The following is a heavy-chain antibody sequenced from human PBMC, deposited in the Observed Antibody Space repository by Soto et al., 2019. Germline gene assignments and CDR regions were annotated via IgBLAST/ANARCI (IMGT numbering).Heavy chain of an antibody. CDR3: WKERRGSGWFVCSY. Sequence: DVQLLESGGGLVQPGGSVRLSCAASGFTFSSYAMSWVRQAPGKGLEWVSAIRGNGADTSYADSVRGRFTIYRDNSKDTLFLQMNSLRADDTAVYYCWKERRGSGWFVCSYCGQGILVTVSS. CDR2: IRGNGADT. V-gene: IGHV3-23*01. J-gene: IGHJ4*02. CDR1: GFTFSSYA. D-gene: IGHD6-19*01.